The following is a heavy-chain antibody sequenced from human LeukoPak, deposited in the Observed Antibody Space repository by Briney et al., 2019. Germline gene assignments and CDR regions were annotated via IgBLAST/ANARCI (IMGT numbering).Heavy chain of an antibody. CDR2: INPISGGT. CDR3: ASLGATTIHYYGMDV. Sequence: ASVKVSRKASGYTFTDYYLHWVRQAPGQGLEWMGWINPISGGTNYAQKFQGSVTMTRDTSITTAYMELSSLRSDDTAVYYCASLGATTIHYYGMDVWGQGTTVTVSS. CDR1: GYTFTDYY. V-gene: IGHV1-2*02. D-gene: IGHD1-26*01. J-gene: IGHJ6*02.